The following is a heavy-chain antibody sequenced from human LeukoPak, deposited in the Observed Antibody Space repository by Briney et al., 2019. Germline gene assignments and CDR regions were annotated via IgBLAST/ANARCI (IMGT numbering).Heavy chain of an antibody. Sequence: PGGSLRLXCAASGFTFSSYWMHWVRQAPGKGLVWVSRINSDGSSTSYADSEKGRFTISRDNAKNTLYLQMNSLRAEDTAVYYCARMTTVTTGDAFDIWGQGTMVTVSS. J-gene: IGHJ3*02. CDR3: ARMTTVTTGDAFDI. V-gene: IGHV3-74*01. CDR2: INSDGSST. CDR1: GFTFSSYW. D-gene: IGHD4-11*01.